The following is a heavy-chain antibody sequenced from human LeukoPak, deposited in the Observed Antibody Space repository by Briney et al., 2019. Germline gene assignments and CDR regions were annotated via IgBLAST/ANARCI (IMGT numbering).Heavy chain of an antibody. Sequence: ASETLSLTCSVSGGSVAPYYWNWLRQSPGKGLEWIGYIHYSGSTNYNPSLESRVTISVGTSRNQFSLKLNCVTAADTAVYYCSRNDSDYDDAFLIWGQGTMVSVSS. CDR3: SRNDSDYDDAFLI. D-gene: IGHD5-12*01. CDR2: IHYSGST. J-gene: IGHJ3*02. CDR1: GGSVAPYY. V-gene: IGHV4-59*02.